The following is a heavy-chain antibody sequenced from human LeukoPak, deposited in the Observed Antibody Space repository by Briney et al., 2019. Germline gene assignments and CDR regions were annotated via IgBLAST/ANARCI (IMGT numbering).Heavy chain of an antibody. V-gene: IGHV4-34*01. J-gene: IGHJ2*01. CDR3: ARRMTTAPRKVGWYFEL. CDR1: GGSLSGYY. D-gene: IGHD4-17*01. CDR2: ISHSGSS. Sequence: TSETLSLTCAVSGGSLSGYYWNWIRQTPGKGLECLGEISHSGSSNSNPSLKSRVTISVDTSKNQFSLNLSSVTAADTAVYYCARRMTTAPRKVGWYFELWGRGTLVTVSS.